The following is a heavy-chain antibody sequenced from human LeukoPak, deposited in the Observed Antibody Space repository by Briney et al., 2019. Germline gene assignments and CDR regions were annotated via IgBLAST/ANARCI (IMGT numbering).Heavy chain of an antibody. CDR3: ARDPRYYFDY. CDR2: IIPILGIA. J-gene: IGHJ4*02. Sequence: SVKVSCKASGGTFSSYAISWVRQAPGQGLEWLGRIIPILGIANYAQKFQGRVTITADKSTSTAYMELSSLRSEDTAVYYCARDPRYYFDYWGQGTLVTVSS. V-gene: IGHV1-69*04. CDR1: GGTFSSYA.